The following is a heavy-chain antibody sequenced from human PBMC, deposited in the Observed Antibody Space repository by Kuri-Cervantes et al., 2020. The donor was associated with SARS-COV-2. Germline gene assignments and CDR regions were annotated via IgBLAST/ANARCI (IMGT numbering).Heavy chain of an antibody. J-gene: IGHJ4*02. CDR1: GGSIGSSHY. V-gene: IGHV4-39*01. CDR3: ARLEWRYDY. CDR2: IRNGGST. Sequence: SETLSLTCTVSGGSIGSSHYWGWIRRPPGKGLEWIGSIRNGGSTYFNPSLKSRVSISVDTSKNHVSLRLTSVTAADTAVYFCARLEWRYDYWGQGTLVTVSS. D-gene: IGHD5-12*01.